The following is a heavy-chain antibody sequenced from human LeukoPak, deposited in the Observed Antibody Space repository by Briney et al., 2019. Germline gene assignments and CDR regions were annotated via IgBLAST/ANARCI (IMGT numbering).Heavy chain of an antibody. J-gene: IGHJ4*02. CDR3: AKDLRGYCGGDCYSAEY. D-gene: IGHD2-21*02. V-gene: IGHV3-23*01. CDR2: VSDSGGGT. CDR1: GFTFSSYA. Sequence: GGSLRLSCAASGFTFSSYATSWVRQAPGKGLDWVSTVSDSGGGTHYADSVKGRFTISRDSSKNTVYLQMNSLRAEDTAVYYCAKDLRGYCGGDCYSAEYWGRGTLVTVSS.